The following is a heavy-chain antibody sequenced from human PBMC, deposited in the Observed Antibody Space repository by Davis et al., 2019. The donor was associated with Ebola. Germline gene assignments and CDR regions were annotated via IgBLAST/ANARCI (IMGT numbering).Heavy chain of an antibody. CDR1: GGSISSYY. CDR2: IYDSGST. CDR3: ARGGTYPYYYDH. D-gene: IGHD1-26*01. Sequence: SETLSLTCTVSGGSISSYYWSWIRQPPAKGLKRIGYIYDSGSTNYNPSLKSRVTISVDTSKNQFSLKLNSVTAADTAVYYGARGGTYPYYYDHWGQGTPVTVSS. V-gene: IGHV4-59*08. J-gene: IGHJ4*02.